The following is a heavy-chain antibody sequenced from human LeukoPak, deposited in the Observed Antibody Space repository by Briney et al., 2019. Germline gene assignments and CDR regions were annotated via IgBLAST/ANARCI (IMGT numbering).Heavy chain of an antibody. CDR2: ISESDSDT. CDR1: GFTFSKSA. J-gene: IGHJ5*02. V-gene: IGHV3-21*01. CDR3: ARDNSPSSSWEP. Sequence: PGGSLRLSCAASGFTFSKSAMSWVRQAPGKGLEWVSVISESDSDTYYADSVKGRFTISRDNAKNSLYLQMNSLRAEDTAVYYCARDNSPSSSWEPWGQGTLVTVSS. D-gene: IGHD6-13*01.